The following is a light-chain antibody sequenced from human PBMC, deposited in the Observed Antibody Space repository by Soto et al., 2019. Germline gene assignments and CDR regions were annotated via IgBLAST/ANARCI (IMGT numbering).Light chain of an antibody. CDR3: LQHKAYPYT. V-gene: IGKV3-11*01. Sequence: EVVLTQSPATLSLSPGERATLSCRASQNVRTFLDWYQQKPGQAPRLLIYGASNRATGIPARFSGSGSGTDFTLTISSLEPEDFATYYCLQHKAYPYTFGQGTKLEIK. CDR2: GAS. J-gene: IGKJ2*01. CDR1: QNVRTF.